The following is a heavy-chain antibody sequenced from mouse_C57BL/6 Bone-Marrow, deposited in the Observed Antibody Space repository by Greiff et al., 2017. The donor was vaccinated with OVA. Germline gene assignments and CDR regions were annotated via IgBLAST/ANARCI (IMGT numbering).Heavy chain of an antibody. CDR2: IYPRSGNT. Sequence: VQLQQSGAELARPGASVKLSCKASGYTFTSYGISWVKQRTGQGLEWIGEIYPRSGNTYYNEKFKGKATLTADKSSSTAYMELRSLTSEDSAVYFFARSGYGSSYGAMDYWGQGTSVTVSS. J-gene: IGHJ4*01. D-gene: IGHD1-1*01. V-gene: IGHV1-81*01. CDR3: ARSGYGSSYGAMDY. CDR1: GYTFTSYG.